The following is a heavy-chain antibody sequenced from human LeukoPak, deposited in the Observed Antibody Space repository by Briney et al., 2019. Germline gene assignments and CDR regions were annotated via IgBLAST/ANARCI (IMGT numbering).Heavy chain of an antibody. CDR1: GGSISSNDYY. CDR2: IYYSGST. CDR3: ARDRGANIAAAGTFDY. V-gene: IGHV4-31*03. J-gene: IGHJ4*02. Sequence: SETLSLTCTVSGGSISSNDYYWSWIPQHPGKGLEWIGYIYYSGSTYYNPSLKSRVTISVDTSKNQFSLKLSSVTAADTAVYYCARDRGANIAAAGTFDYWGQGTLVTVSS. D-gene: IGHD6-13*01.